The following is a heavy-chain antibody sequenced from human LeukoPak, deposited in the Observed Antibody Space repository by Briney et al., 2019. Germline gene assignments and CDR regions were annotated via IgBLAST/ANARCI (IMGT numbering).Heavy chain of an antibody. CDR2: ISSSSSYI. Sequence: GGSLRLSCAASGVTFSSYSMNWVRQAPGKGLEWVSSISSSSSYIYYADSVKGRFTISRDNAKNSLYLQMNSLRAEDTAVYYCARGGLLVPDYWGQGTLVTVSS. J-gene: IGHJ4*02. CDR3: ARGGLLVPDY. CDR1: GVTFSSYS. V-gene: IGHV3-21*01. D-gene: IGHD3-10*01.